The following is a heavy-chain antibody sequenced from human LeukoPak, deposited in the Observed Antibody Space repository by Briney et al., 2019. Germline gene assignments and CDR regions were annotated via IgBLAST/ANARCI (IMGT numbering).Heavy chain of an antibody. CDR1: GGSISSGGYY. CDR2: IYYSGST. J-gene: IGHJ4*02. Sequence: SETLSLTCTVSGGSISSGGYYWSWIRQHPGKGLEWIGYIYYSGSTYYNPSLKSRVTISVDTSKNQFSLKLSSVTAADTAVYYCARGYYYGSGSSDRDYWGQGTLVTVSS. D-gene: IGHD3-10*01. CDR3: ARGYYYGSGSSDRDY. V-gene: IGHV4-31*03.